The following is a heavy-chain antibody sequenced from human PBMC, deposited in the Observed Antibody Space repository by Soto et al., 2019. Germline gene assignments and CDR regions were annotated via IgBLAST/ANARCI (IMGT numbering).Heavy chain of an antibody. CDR2: IWYDGSNK. CDR1: GFTFSSYG. J-gene: IGHJ6*02. Sequence: PGGSLRLSCAASGFTFSSYGMHWVRQAPGKGLEWVAVIWYDGSNKYYADSVKGRFTISRDNSKNTLYLQMNSLRAEDTAVYYCARDFHGSGSYWGINYYYYGMDVWGQGTTVTVSS. CDR3: ARDFHGSGSYWGINYYYYGMDV. D-gene: IGHD3-10*01. V-gene: IGHV3-33*01.